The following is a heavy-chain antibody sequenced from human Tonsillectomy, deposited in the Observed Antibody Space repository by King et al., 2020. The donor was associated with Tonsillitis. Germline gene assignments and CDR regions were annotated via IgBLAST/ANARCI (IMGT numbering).Heavy chain of an antibody. CDR2: INDSGST. D-gene: IGHD3-10*01. V-gene: IGHV4-34*01. Sequence: VQLQQWGAGLLKPSETLSLPCAVYGGSFSDYYWIWIRQPPGKGLEWIGEINDSGSTNYNPSLKSRVTISGDTSKNQFSLKLSSVTAADTAVYYCARGKGTLWLGESINYFDYWGQGTLVTVSS. CDR1: GGSFSDYY. J-gene: IGHJ4*02. CDR3: ARGKGTLWLGESINYFDY.